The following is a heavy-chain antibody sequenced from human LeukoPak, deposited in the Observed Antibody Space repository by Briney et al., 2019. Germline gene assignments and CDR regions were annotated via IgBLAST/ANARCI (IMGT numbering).Heavy chain of an antibody. J-gene: IGHJ4*02. D-gene: IGHD5-18*01. CDR1: GGSISSYY. Sequence: SQTLSLTCTVSGGSISSYYWSWIRQPPGKGLEWIGYIYYSGSTNYNPSLKSRVTISVDTSKNQFSLKLSSVTAADTAVYYCARRGYSYGIDYWGQGTLVTVSS. V-gene: IGHV4-59*08. CDR2: IYYSGST. CDR3: ARRGYSYGIDY.